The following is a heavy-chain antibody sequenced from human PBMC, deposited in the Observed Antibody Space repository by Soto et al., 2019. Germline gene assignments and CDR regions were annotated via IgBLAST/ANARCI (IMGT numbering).Heavy chain of an antibody. CDR1: GNSFTGYY. V-gene: IGHV1-2*02. Sequence: QVQMVQSGAEVKKPGASVKVSCKASGNSFTGYYVHWVRQAPGQGLEWMGWINPKSGCTNYAQKFQGRVTTPRDPSINTAYMELSSLRSDDTAVYFCAREGVVPTMDWGQGTLVTVSS. CDR2: INPKSGCT. J-gene: IGHJ4*02. D-gene: IGHD5-12*01. CDR3: AREGVVPTMD.